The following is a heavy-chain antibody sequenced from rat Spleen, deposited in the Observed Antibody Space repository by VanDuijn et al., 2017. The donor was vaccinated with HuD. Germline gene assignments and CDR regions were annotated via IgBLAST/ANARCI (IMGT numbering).Heavy chain of an antibody. Sequence: QVQLKESGPGLMQPSQTLSLTCIVSGFSLTSYHVHWVRQSPGEGLEWIAAISSGGNTYYNSALKSRLSISRDTSKSQVFLKMNSRQPEDTGTYYCARHLREASGVMDVWGQGASVTVSS. V-gene: IGHV2-6*01. D-gene: IGHD4-3*01. J-gene: IGHJ4*01. CDR1: GFSLTSYH. CDR2: ISSGGNT. CDR3: ARHLREASGVMDV.